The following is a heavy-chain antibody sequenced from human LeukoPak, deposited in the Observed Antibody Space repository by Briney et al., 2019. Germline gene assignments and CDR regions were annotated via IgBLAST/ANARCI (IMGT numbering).Heavy chain of an antibody. CDR3: ARGWSVVVPAAIEGYYFDY. V-gene: IGHV1-69*01. CDR1: GGTFSSYA. J-gene: IGHJ4*02. CDR2: IIPIFGTA. D-gene: IGHD2-2*02. Sequence: ASVKVSCKASGGTFSSYAISWVRQAPGQGLEWMGGIIPIFGTANYAQKFQGRVTITADESTSTAYMELSSLRSEDTAVYYCARGWSVVVPAAIEGYYFDYWGQGTLVTVSS.